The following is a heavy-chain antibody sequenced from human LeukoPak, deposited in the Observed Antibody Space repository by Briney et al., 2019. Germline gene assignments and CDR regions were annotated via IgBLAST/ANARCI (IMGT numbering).Heavy chain of an antibody. D-gene: IGHD3-9*01. CDR2: IIPISGTA. Sequence: ASVKVSCKASGGTFSSYAISWVRQAPGQGLEWMGGIIPISGTANYAQKFQGRVTITADESTSTAYMELSSLRSEDTAVYYCARDGRGGLRYFDWLPYYWGQGTLVTVSS. J-gene: IGHJ4*02. CDR3: ARDGRGGLRYFDWLPYY. V-gene: IGHV1-69*13. CDR1: GGTFSSYA.